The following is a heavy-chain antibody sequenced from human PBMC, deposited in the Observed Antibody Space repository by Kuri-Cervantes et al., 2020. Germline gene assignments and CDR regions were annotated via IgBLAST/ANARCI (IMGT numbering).Heavy chain of an antibody. CDR1: GFSCNSYS. CDR2: ISRDSGAT. CDR3: AKDWYFCGADCYGEALNNWFDP. V-gene: IGHV3-48*01. D-gene: IGHD2-21*02. J-gene: IGHJ5*02. Sequence: GESLKISCAASGFSCNSYSMNWVRQAPGKGLEFVSYISRDSGATYYGDSVKGRFTISRDNSKNTLYLQMNSLRPDDTAVYYCAKDWYFCGADCYGEALNNWFDPWSQGTLVTVSS.